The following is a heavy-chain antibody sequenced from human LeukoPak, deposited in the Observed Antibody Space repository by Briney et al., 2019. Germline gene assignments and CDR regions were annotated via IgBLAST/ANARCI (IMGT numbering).Heavy chain of an antibody. D-gene: IGHD5-12*01. CDR2: IYTSGST. CDR3: RAVATTGDFDY. V-gene: IGHV4-4*07. J-gene: IGHJ4*02. Sequence: SETLSLTCTVSGGSISSYYWSWIRQPAGKGLEWIGRIYTSGSTNYNPSLKSRVTMSVDTSKNQFSLKPSSVTAADTAVYYCRAVATTGDFDYWGQGTLVTVSS. CDR1: GGSISSYY.